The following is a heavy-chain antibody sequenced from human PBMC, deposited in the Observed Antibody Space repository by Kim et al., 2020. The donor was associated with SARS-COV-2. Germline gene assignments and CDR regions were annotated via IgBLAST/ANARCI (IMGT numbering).Heavy chain of an antibody. D-gene: IGHD3-3*01. Sequence: SETLSLTCTVSGGSISSYYWSWIRQPPGKGLEWIGYIYYSGSTNYNPSLKSRVTISVDTSKNQFSLKLSSVTAADTAVYYCARGSYDFWSGYSEMVSHWFDPWGQGTLVTVSS. CDR2: IYYSGST. CDR1: GGSISSYY. V-gene: IGHV4-59*13. CDR3: ARGSYDFWSGYSEMVSHWFDP. J-gene: IGHJ5*02.